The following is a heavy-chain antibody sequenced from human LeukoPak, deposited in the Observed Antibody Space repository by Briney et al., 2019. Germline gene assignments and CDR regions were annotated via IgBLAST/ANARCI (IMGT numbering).Heavy chain of an antibody. CDR1: GGSISSSSDY. Sequence: SETLSLTCTVSGGSISSSSDYCGWIRQPPGKGLEWIGNIYYSGTTYYNPSLKSRVTISVDTSKNQFSLKLSSVTAADTAVYYCARGISGSFDAFDIWGQGTMVTVSS. V-gene: IGHV4-39*01. CDR3: ARGISGSFDAFDI. CDR2: IYYSGTT. J-gene: IGHJ3*02. D-gene: IGHD1-26*01.